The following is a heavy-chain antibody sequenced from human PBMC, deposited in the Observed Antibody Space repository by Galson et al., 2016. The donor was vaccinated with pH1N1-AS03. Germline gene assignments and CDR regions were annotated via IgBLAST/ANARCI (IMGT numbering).Heavy chain of an antibody. D-gene: IGHD4-17*01. Sequence: ETLSLTCSVSGGSIRNYYWSWIRQPPGKGLEWIGHIFYSGTSIYNPSLKSRVTILVDTSKNHFSLRLSSVTAADPAVYYCARHDPPGDYGGTHWYVDLWGRGTLVTVSS. J-gene: IGHJ2*01. CDR2: IFYSGTS. CDR3: ARHDPPGDYGGTHWYVDL. CDR1: GGSIRNYY. V-gene: IGHV4-59*08.